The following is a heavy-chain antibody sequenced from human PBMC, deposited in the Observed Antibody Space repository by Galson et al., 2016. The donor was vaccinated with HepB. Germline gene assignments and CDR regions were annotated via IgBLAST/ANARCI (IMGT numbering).Heavy chain of an antibody. D-gene: IGHD1-7*01. Sequence: SVKVSCKASGYTFTTYGISWVRQAPGQGLEWMGWISTHSGTTNHAQELQGRITMTTDTSTRTARMELKNLKSDDTAGYYCVRDRERTLDYWGQGTLVSVSS. CDR1: GYTFTTYG. CDR2: ISTHSGTT. V-gene: IGHV1-18*04. CDR3: VRDRERTLDY. J-gene: IGHJ4*02.